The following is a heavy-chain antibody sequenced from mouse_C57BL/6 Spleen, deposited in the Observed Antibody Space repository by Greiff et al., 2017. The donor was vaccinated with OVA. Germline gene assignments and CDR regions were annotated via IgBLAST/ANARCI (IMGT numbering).Heavy chain of an antibody. CDR3: ARREKKTGTYFDY. J-gene: IGHJ2*01. V-gene: IGHV1-82*01. CDR2: IYPGDGDT. Sequence: VQGVESGPELVKPGASVKISCKASGYAFSSSWMNWVKQRPGKGLEWIGRIYPGDGDTNYNGKFKGKATLTADKSSSTAYMQLSSLTSEDSAVYFCARREKKTGTYFDYWGQGTTLTVSS. D-gene: IGHD4-1*01. CDR1: GYAFSSSW.